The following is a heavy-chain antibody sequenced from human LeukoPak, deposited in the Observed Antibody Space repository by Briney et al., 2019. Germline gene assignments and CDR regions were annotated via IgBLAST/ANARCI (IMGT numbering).Heavy chain of an antibody. D-gene: IGHD2-15*01. CDR1: RFTFSTSW. Sequence: PGGSLRLSCAASRFTFSTSWMGWVRQAPGRGLEWLANIKQDGSEKNYVDSVKGRFTISSDNAKNSLYLQMNSLRAEATAIYYCAREQGYCSAGRCSIFDYWGQGTLVTVSS. J-gene: IGHJ4*02. CDR3: AREQGYCSAGRCSIFDY. CDR2: IKQDGSEK. V-gene: IGHV3-7*01.